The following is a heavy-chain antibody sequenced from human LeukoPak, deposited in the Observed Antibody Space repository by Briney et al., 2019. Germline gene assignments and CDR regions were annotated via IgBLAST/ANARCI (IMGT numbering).Heavy chain of an antibody. V-gene: IGHV4-34*01. D-gene: IGHD3-16*02. CDR3: ARVSDTMISFGGGISYFDY. Sequence: PSETLSLTCALYGGSFSDYHWTWLRQPPGKGLEWIGEINHSGGTDYNPSLRSRVTISLDTSKKQFSLQLSSVTAADTGVYYCARVSDTMISFGGGISYFDYWGQGPLVTVSS. J-gene: IGHJ4*02. CDR2: INHSGGT. CDR1: GGSFSDYH.